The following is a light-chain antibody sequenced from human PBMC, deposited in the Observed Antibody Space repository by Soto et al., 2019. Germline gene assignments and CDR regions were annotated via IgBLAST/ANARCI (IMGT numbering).Light chain of an antibody. J-gene: IGLJ2*01. Sequence: QPVLTQPPSASGTPGQRVTISCSGSSSNIGSNYVYWYQQLPGTAPKLLIYRNNQRPSGVPDRFSGSKSGTSASLGISGLRSEDEADYYCAAWDDSLSGVVFGGGTQLTVL. CDR2: RNN. V-gene: IGLV1-47*01. CDR1: SSNIGSNY. CDR3: AAWDDSLSGVV.